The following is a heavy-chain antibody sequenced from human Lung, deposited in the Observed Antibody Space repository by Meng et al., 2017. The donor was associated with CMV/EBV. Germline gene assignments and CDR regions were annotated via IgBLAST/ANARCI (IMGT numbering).Heavy chain of an antibody. CDR3: ARVADYGGKCFDY. CDR1: GGSISTSNW. D-gene: IGHD4-23*01. Sequence: SXTLSLXCAVSGGSISTSNWWSWVRQPPGKGLEWIGEIYHSGYTNYNPSLKSRVSMSVDRSKRQFSLRLTSVTAADTAVYFCARVADYGGKCFDYWGPGTXVTVSS. V-gene: IGHV4-4*02. CDR2: IYHSGYT. J-gene: IGHJ4*02.